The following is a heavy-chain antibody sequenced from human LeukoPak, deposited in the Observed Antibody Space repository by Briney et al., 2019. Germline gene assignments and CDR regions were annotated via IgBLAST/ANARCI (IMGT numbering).Heavy chain of an antibody. V-gene: IGHV1-69*06. D-gene: IGHD2-2*01. CDR2: IIPIFGTA. J-gene: IGHJ6*03. Sequence: VKVSCKASGGTFSSYAISWVRQAPGQGLEWMGRIIPIFGTANYAQKFQGRVTMTEDTSTDTAYMELSSLRSEDTAVYYCATKACSSTSCYHYYYYMDVWGKGTTVTVSS. CDR3: ATKACSSTSCYHYYYYMDV. CDR1: GGTFSSYA.